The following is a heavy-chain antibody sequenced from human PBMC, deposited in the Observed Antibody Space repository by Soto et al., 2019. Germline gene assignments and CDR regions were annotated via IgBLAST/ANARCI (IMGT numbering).Heavy chain of an antibody. Sequence: SETLSLTCAVYVGSFSAYYWSWIRQPPGKGLEWIGEINHSGGTSYNPSLKSRVTISVDPSKSQFSLKLTSLTAADRAVYYCARGSVDTVDSSGFSEYWGQGTPVTVSS. CDR3: ARGSVDTVDSSGFSEY. D-gene: IGHD3-22*01. CDR1: VGSFSAYY. J-gene: IGHJ4*02. CDR2: INHSGGT. V-gene: IGHV4-34*01.